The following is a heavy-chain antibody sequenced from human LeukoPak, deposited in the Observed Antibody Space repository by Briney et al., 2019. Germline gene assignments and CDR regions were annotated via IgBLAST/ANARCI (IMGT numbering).Heavy chain of an antibody. Sequence: ASVKVSCKASGYTFTSYDINWVRQATGQGLEWMGWMNPNSGNTGFAQKFQGRVTMTRNTSISTAYMELSSLRSEDMAVYYCARAFRGFGESIAYWGQGTLVTVSS. CDR3: ARAFRGFGESIAY. CDR1: GYTFTSYD. D-gene: IGHD3-10*01. J-gene: IGHJ4*02. CDR2: MNPNSGNT. V-gene: IGHV1-8*01.